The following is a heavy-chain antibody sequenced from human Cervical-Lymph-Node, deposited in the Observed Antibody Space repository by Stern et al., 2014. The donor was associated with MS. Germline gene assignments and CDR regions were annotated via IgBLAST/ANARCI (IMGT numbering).Heavy chain of an antibody. J-gene: IGHJ6*02. CDR3: ARGYRWNSDYYYGMDV. CDR1: GYTFTDYY. CDR2: INPNSGGT. D-gene: IGHD1-7*01. Sequence: VQLVESGAEVKKPGASVKVSCKASGYTFTDYYMHWVRQAPGQGLEWLGWINPNSGGTNYAQKFQGRVTMTRDTSISTAYMELSRLRSDDAAVYYCARGYRWNSDYYYGMDVWGQGTTVTVSS. V-gene: IGHV1-2*02.